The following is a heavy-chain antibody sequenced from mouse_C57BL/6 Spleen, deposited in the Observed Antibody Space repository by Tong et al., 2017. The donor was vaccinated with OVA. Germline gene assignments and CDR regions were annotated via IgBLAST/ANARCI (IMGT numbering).Heavy chain of an antibody. D-gene: IGHD1-1*02. CDR3: ARWVGHFDY. Sequence: EVQLQESGPELVKPGASVKMSCKASGYTFTDYYMHWVKQSHGKSLEWIGDINPNNGGTIYNQKFKGKDKLTVDKSSSTAYMELRSLTSEDTAVYYCARWVGHFDYWGQGTTLTVSS. CDR1: GYTFTDYY. J-gene: IGHJ2*01. V-gene: IGHV1-18*01. CDR2: INPNNGGT.